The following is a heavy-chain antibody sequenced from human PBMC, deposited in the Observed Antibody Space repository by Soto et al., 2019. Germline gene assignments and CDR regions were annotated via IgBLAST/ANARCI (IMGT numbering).Heavy chain of an antibody. D-gene: IGHD3-10*01. J-gene: IGHJ4*02. CDR2: ISYDGSNK. V-gene: IGHV3-30-3*01. Sequence: QVQLVESGGGVVQPGRSLRLSCAASGFTFSSYAMHWVRQAPGKGLEWVAVISYDGSNKYYADSVKGRFTISRDNSKHTLYLQMNSLRAEDTAVYYCARSYYGSGGDWGQGTLVTVSS. CDR3: ARSYYGSGGD. CDR1: GFTFSSYA.